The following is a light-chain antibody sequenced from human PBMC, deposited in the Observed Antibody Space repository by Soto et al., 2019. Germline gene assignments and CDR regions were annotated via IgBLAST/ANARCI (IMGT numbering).Light chain of an antibody. CDR3: QHYYTTPPA. CDR2: WAS. V-gene: IGKV4-1*01. Sequence: DIVMTQSPDSLAVSLGERATIYCKSSQSVLYSSRNKNYLAWYQQKPGQPPKLLISWASTLESGVPDRFSGSVSGTDFTLTISSLQAEDVAVYFCQHYYTTPPAFGQGTKVEI. CDR1: QSVLYSSRNKNY. J-gene: IGKJ1*01.